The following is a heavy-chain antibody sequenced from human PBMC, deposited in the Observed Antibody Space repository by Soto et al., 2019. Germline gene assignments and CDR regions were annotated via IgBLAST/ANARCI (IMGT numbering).Heavy chain of an antibody. V-gene: IGHV1-3*01. CDR3: ARGKGMEENYYYYGMDI. J-gene: IGHJ6*02. CDR2: LNGGTGQT. D-gene: IGHD1-1*01. CDR1: GYTFSTYA. Sequence: ASVKVSCKASGYTFSTYAIHWVRQAPGQSLEWMGWLNGGTGQTRYSQRFQDRVTITRDTSASTAYMEVSSLRPEDTAVYYCARGKGMEENYYYYGMDIWGQGTTVTVS.